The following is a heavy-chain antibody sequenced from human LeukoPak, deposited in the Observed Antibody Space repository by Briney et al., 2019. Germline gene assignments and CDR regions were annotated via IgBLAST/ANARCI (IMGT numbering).Heavy chain of an antibody. CDR1: GGSISSSSYY. Sequence: SETLSLTCTVSGGSISSSSYYWGWIRQPPGKGLEWIGSIYYSGSTYYNPSLKSRVTISVDTSKNQFSLKPSSVTAADTAVYYCARGWFRYFRHWGQGTLVTVSS. V-gene: IGHV4-39*01. D-gene: IGHD2-15*01. CDR3: ARGWFRYFRH. CDR2: IYYSGST. J-gene: IGHJ1*01.